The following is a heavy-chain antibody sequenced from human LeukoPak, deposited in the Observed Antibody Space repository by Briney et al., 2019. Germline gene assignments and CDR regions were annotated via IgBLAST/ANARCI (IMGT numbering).Heavy chain of an antibody. J-gene: IGHJ6*03. D-gene: IGHD3-10*01. V-gene: IGHV4-4*07. CDR3: ARDVKSRRRQWFGELSVYYYYYMDV. Sequence: SETLSLTCTVSGGSISSDYWSWIRQPAGKGLEWIGRIYTTGSTNYSPSLKSRVTMSVDASKNQFSLKLSSVTAADTAVYYCARDVKSRRRQWFGELSVYYYYYMDVWGKGTTVTISS. CDR2: IYTTGST. CDR1: GGSISSDY.